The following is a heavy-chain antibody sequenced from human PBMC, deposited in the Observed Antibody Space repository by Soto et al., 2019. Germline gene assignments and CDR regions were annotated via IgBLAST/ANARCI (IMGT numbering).Heavy chain of an antibody. V-gene: IGHV4-34*01. CDR2: INHSGST. CDR1: GGSSSGYY. CDR3: AGGYGDLLAF. J-gene: IGHJ4*02. D-gene: IGHD2-15*01. Sequence: SETLSLTCAVYGGSSSGYYWNWIRQPPGKGLEWIGEINHSGSTNYNPSLKSRVTISVDTSKNQFSLKLSSVTAADTAVYYCAGGYGDLLAFWGRGTLVTGSS.